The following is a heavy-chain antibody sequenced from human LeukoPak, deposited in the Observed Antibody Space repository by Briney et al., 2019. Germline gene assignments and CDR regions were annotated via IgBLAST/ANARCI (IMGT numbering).Heavy chain of an antibody. V-gene: IGHV1-18*01. J-gene: IGHJ4*02. CDR3: ASRVLGGYDEQ. D-gene: IGHD5-12*01. CDR2: ISAYNGNT. CDR1: GYTFTSYG. Sequence: ASVKVSCKASGYTFTSYGISWVRQAPRQRLEWMGWISAYNGNTNYAQKLQGRVTMTTDTSTSTAYMELRSLRSDDTAVYYCASRVLGGYDEQWGQGTLVTVSS.